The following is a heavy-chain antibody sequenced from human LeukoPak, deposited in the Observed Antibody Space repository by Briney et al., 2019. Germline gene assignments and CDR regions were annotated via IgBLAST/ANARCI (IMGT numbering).Heavy chain of an antibody. D-gene: IGHD6-19*01. Sequence: ALVKVSCKAPGYTFTGYYMHWVRQAPGQGLEWMGWINPNSGGTNYAQKFQGRVTMTRDTSISTAYMDLSRLRSDDTAVYYRARGCTSGWWLFDNWGQGTLVTVSS. V-gene: IGHV1-2*02. CDR1: GYTFTGYY. J-gene: IGHJ4*02. CDR2: INPNSGGT. CDR3: ARGCTSGWWLFDN.